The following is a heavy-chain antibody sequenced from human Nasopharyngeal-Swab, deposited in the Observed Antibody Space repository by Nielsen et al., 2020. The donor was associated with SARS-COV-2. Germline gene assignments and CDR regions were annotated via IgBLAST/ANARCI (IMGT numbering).Heavy chain of an antibody. CDR2: ISGSTNYI. D-gene: IGHD6-19*01. J-gene: IGHJ4*02. V-gene: IGHV3-21*01. CDR3: AREDEVAGTGAFDY. Sequence: GESLKISCAASGFTFSIYTMNWVRQAPGKGLEWVSSISGSTNYIYYADSVKGRFTISRDNAKNSLFLQINSLRAEDTAVYYCAREDEVAGTGAFDYWGQGTLVTVSS. CDR1: GFTFSIYT.